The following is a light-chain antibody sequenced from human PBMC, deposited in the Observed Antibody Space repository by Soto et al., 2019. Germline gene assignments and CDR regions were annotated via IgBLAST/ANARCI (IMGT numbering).Light chain of an antibody. CDR3: ASLTTTSFV. J-gene: IGLJ1*01. CDR2: EVS. Sequence: QSVLTQPASVSGCPGQSMTISCTGTSSDVGAYNFVSWYQHHPDKAPKLMISEVSNRPSGVSDRFSGSKSGNTASLTISGLQAEDEADYYCASLTTTSFVFGTGTKVAVL. V-gene: IGLV2-14*01. CDR1: SSDVGAYNF.